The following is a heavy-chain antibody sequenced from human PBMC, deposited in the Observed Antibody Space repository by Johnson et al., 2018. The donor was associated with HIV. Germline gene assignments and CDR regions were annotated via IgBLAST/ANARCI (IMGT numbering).Heavy chain of an antibody. CDR3: ARILLGYCRA. D-gene: IGHD2-15*01. V-gene: IGHV3-20*04. J-gene: IGHJ3*01. CDR1: GFTFDDYG. CDR2: IYSGGTT. Sequence: VQVVESGGGVVRPGGSLRLSCAASGFTFDDYGMSWVRQAPGKGLEWVSVIYSGGTTYYADSVKGRFTISRENAKNSLYLQMNSLRAEDTALYYCARILLGYCRAWGQGTMVTVSS.